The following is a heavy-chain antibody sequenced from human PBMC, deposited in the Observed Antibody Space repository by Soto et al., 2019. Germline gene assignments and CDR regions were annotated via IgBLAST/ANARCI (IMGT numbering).Heavy chain of an antibody. CDR1: GFTFSDYY. J-gene: IGHJ4*02. V-gene: IGHV3-11*06. CDR3: TIVRVADSALDH. Sequence: PGGSLRLSCAASGFTFSDYYMSWFRRAPGKGLEWLSYIDSGSRYKNYAASVKGRFTISRDNSKNTLFLHMSNLRAEDTAMYYCTIVRVADSALDHWGQGTLVTVSS. D-gene: IGHD3-10*02. CDR2: IDSGSRYK.